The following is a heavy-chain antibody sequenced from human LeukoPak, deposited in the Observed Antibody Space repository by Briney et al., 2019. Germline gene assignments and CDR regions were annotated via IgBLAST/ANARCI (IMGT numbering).Heavy chain of an antibody. CDR3: ARGSVDPKSGVRGVLDY. J-gene: IGHJ4*02. CDR1: GYTFTSYG. V-gene: IGHV1-18*01. CDR2: INAYNGNT. D-gene: IGHD3-10*01. Sequence: ASVKVSCKASGYTFTSYGISWVRQAPGQGLEWMGWINAYNGNTNYAQKLQGRVTMTTDTSTSTAYMELRSLRSDDTAVYYCARGSVDPKSGVRGVLDYWGQGTLVTVSS.